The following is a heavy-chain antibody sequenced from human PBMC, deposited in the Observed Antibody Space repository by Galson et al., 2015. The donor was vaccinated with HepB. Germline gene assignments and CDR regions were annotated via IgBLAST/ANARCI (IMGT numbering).Heavy chain of an antibody. CDR1: GFTFSSYS. CDR2: ISSSSSYI. V-gene: IGHV3-21*01. D-gene: IGHD3-10*01. Sequence: SLRLSCAASGFTFSSYSMNWVRQAPGKGLEWVSSISSSSSYIYYADSVKGRFTISRDNAKNSLYLQMNSLRAEDTAVYYCARGRMVRGVQGGGPYYFDYWGQGTLVTVSS. CDR3: ARGRMVRGVQGGGPYYFDY. J-gene: IGHJ4*02.